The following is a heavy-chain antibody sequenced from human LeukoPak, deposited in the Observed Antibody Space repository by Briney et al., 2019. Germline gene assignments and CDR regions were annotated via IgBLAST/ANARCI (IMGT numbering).Heavy chain of an antibody. CDR1: GFTFSSYS. Sequence: PGGSLRLSCAASGFTFSSYSMNWVRQAPGKGLEWVSSISSSSSYIYYADSVKGRFTISRDNAKNSLYLQMNSLRAEDTAVYYCARNYYDSSGYYYGSLGIFDYWGQGTLVTVSS. CDR3: ARNYYDSSGYYYGSLGIFDY. J-gene: IGHJ4*02. D-gene: IGHD3-22*01. V-gene: IGHV3-21*01. CDR2: ISSSSSYI.